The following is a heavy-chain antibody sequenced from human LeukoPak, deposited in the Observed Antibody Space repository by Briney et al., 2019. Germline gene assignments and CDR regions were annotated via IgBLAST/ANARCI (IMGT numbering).Heavy chain of an antibody. CDR2: IYHSGIT. D-gene: IGHD3-22*01. J-gene: IGHJ3*02. CDR1: GYSISSGYY. CDR3: ARYRDYYDSSGYSADAFDI. Sequence: PSETLSLTCTVSGYSISSGYYWGWIRQPPGKGLEWLGSIYHSGITYYSPSLKSRVTLSVDTSKNQFSLRLTSVTAADTAVYYCARYRDYYDSSGYSADAFDIWGQGTMVTVSS. V-gene: IGHV4-38-2*02.